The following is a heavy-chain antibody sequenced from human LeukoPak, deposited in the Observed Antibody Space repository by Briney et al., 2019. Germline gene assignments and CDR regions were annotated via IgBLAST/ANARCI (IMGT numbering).Heavy chain of an antibody. Sequence: SETLSLTCTVSGYSISSGYYWGWIRQPPGKGLEWIGSIYYSGSTYYNPSLKSRVTISVDTSKNQFSLKLSSATAADTAVYYCARGDYFWGQGTLVTVSS. CDR3: ARGDYF. V-gene: IGHV4-38-2*02. J-gene: IGHJ4*02. D-gene: IGHD5-12*01. CDR1: GYSISSGYY. CDR2: IYYSGST.